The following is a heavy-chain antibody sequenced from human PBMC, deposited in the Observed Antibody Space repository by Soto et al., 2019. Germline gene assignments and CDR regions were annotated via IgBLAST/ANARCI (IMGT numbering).Heavy chain of an antibody. CDR1: GGTFSSDV. CDR2: ITPIFSTT. Sequence: SVKVSCKASGGTFSSDVINWVRQAPGQGLEWMGGITPIFSTTKYAQKFQGRVTVTTDESASTVYLELSSLRSEDTAVYYCATGPLYASGVANFWGQGALVTVSS. D-gene: IGHD3-10*01. CDR3: ATGPLYASGVANF. V-gene: IGHV1-69*05. J-gene: IGHJ4*02.